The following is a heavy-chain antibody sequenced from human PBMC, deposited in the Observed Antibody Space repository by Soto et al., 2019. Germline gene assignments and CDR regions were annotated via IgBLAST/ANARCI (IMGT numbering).Heavy chain of an antibody. J-gene: IGHJ4*02. V-gene: IGHV1-18*01. CDR3: ARASGGGVGTTSY. CDR2: ISAYNGTT. CDR1: GYTFSNYG. D-gene: IGHD1-26*01. Sequence: QVQLVQSGAEVKKPGASAKVSCKASGYTFSNYGINWMRQVPGQGLEWMGWISAYNGTTNYAQKFQGRVTMTTAASTNTAHMELRGLRSDDTAVYYCARASGGGVGTTSYWGQGTLVTVSS.